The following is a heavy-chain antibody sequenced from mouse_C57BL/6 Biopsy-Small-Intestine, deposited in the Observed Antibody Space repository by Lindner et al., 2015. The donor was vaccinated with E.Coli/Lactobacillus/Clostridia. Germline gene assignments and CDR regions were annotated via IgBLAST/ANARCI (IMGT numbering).Heavy chain of an antibody. CDR3: ARGNLHYGYDVDYAMDY. J-gene: IGHJ4*01. Sequence: VQLQESGAELARPGASVKMSCKASGYTFTSYTMHWVKQRPGQGLEWIGYINPSSGYTKYNQKFKGKATLTVDQSSSTAYMQLNSLTSEDSAVYYCARGNLHYGYDVDYAMDYWGQGTSVTVSS. CDR2: INPSSGYT. D-gene: IGHD2-2*01. CDR1: GYTFTSYT. V-gene: IGHV1-4*01.